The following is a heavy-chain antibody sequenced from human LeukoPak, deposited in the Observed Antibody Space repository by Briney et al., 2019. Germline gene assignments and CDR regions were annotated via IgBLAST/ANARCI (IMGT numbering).Heavy chain of an antibody. D-gene: IGHD5-12*01. CDR3: ARGPLGRRGYSGYVTFYY. Sequence: SVKVSCKASGGTFSSYAISWARQAPGQGLEWMGRIIPIFGTANYAQKFQGRVTITTDESTSTAYMELSSLRSEDTAVYYCARGPLGRRGYSGYVTFYYWGQGTLVTVSS. J-gene: IGHJ4*02. CDR1: GGTFSSYA. CDR2: IIPIFGTA. V-gene: IGHV1-69*05.